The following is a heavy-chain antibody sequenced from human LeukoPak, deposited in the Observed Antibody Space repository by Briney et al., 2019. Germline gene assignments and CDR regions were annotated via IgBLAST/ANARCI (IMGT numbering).Heavy chain of an antibody. CDR1: GYNFITYG. D-gene: IGHD1-14*01. CDR3: ARRNVADY. CDR2: TSAYRGNT. J-gene: IGHJ4*02. V-gene: IGHV1-18*01. Sequence: ASVKVSCKASGYNFITYGISWVRQAPGQGLEWMGWTSAYRGNTNYAQKFQGRVTMTTDTTTTTAYMELRSLTSDDTAVYYCARRNVADYWGQGTLVTVSS.